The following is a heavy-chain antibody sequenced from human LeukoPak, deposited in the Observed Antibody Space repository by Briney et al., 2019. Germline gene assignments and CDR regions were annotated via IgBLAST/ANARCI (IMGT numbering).Heavy chain of an antibody. D-gene: IGHD5-18*01. J-gene: IGHJ4*02. CDR3: ARARNTASYGYIDDY. V-gene: IGHV1-18*01. Sequence: ASVKVSCKASGYTFTSYGISWVRQAPGQGLEWMGWISAYSGNTNYARKLQGRVTMTTDTSTSTAYMELRSLRSDDTAVYYCARARNTASYGYIDDYWGQGTLVTVSS. CDR2: ISAYSGNT. CDR1: GYTFTSYG.